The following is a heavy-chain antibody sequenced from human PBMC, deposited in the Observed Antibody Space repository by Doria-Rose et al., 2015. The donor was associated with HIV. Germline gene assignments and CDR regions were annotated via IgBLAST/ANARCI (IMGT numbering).Heavy chain of an antibody. J-gene: IGHJ1*01. CDR1: GGSFSGHY. D-gene: IGHD3-10*01. CDR2: INHSGNT. CDR3: ARPGSGSDYSSRYFQH. Sequence: QVQLQQWGAGLLKPSETLSLTCAVYGGSFSGHYWSWIRQSPGKGLEWIGEINHSGNTTTNPSLKSRVPIAANTSKNHSSLKVPSVTAADTAVYYCARPGSGSDYSSRYFQHWGQGTLVTVSS. V-gene: IGHV4-34*01.